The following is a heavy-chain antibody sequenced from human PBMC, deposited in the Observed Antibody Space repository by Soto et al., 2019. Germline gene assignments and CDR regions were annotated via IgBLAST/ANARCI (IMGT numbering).Heavy chain of an antibody. V-gene: IGHV4-61*01. CDR2: IYYSGST. J-gene: IGHJ4*02. D-gene: IGHD3-3*01. CDR1: GGSVSSGSYY. CDR3: AGVGNVLRFLEWLPYYFDY. Sequence: QVQLPESGPGLVKPSETLSLTCTVSGGSVSSGSYYWSWIRQPPGKGLEWIGYIYYSGSTNYNPSLIGRVTISVASSKIQFSLTLSSVTAADTAVYYCAGVGNVLRFLEWLPYYFDYWGQGTLVTVSS.